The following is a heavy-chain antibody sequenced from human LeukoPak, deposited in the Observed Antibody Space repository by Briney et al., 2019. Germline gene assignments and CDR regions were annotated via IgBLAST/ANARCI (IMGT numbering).Heavy chain of an antibody. Sequence: SETLSLTCAVSGGSISSGGYSWSWIRQPPGKGLEWIGYIYHSGSTYYNPSLKSRVTISVDRSKNQFSLKLSSVTAADTAVYFCRSSGFTFDYWGQGTLVTVSS. CDR1: GGSISSGGYS. CDR3: RSSGFTFDY. J-gene: IGHJ4*02. D-gene: IGHD6-19*01. CDR2: IYHSGST. V-gene: IGHV4-30-2*01.